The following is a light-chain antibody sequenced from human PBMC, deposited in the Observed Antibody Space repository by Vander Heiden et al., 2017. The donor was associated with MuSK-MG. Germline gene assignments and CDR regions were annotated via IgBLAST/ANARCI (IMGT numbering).Light chain of an antibody. CDR2: DAS. J-gene: IGKJ4*01. V-gene: IGKV3D-15*01. CDR1: QRIDIH. CDR3: QQYDNWPPIT. Sequence: DILLTQSPGTLSVSPGERATVSCRASQRIDIHLAWYQQKPGQPPRLLIYDASTRATGIPPRFSRNGSGTEFTLTISILQSEDSAIYSCQQYDNWPPITFGGGTKVEIK.